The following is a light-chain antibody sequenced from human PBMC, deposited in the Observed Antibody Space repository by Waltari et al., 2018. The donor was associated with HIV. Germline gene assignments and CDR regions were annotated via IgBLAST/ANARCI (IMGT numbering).Light chain of an antibody. CDR2: EVN. V-gene: IGLV2-8*01. CDR1: SSDIGGYNS. Sequence: QSALTQPPSASGSPGQSVTISCTGTSSDIGGYNSVSWYQQHPGKAPKLMILEVNKRPAGVPDRFSCSKSGNTASLTVAGLQAEDESVYYCSSYAGSNSLVFGGGTKLTVL. J-gene: IGLJ2*01. CDR3: SSYAGSNSLV.